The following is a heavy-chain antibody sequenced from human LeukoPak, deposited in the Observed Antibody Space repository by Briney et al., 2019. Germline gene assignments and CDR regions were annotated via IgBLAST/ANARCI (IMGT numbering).Heavy chain of an antibody. Sequence: PSETLSLTCTVSGGSISSYYWSWIRQPPGQGLEWIGYIYYSGSTNYNPSLKSRVTISVDTSKNQFSLKLSSVTAADTAVYYCARTTEGYCRGRSCYSYYYYMDVWGKGTTVTVSS. CDR3: ARTTEGYCRGRSCYSYYYYMDV. V-gene: IGHV4-59*01. CDR1: GGSISSYY. J-gene: IGHJ6*03. D-gene: IGHD2-15*01. CDR2: IYYSGST.